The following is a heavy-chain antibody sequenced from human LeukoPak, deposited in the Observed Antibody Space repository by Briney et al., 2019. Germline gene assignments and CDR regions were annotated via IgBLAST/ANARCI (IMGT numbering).Heavy chain of an antibody. Sequence: GGSLRLSCAASGFTFSSYAMSWVRQAPGKGLEWVSAISGSGGSTYYADSVKGRFTISRDNSKNTLYLQMNSLRAEDTAVYYCAKDRMITFGGVIVYPADYCDYWGQGTLVTVSS. V-gene: IGHV3-23*01. CDR1: GFTFSSYA. J-gene: IGHJ4*02. D-gene: IGHD3-16*02. CDR3: AKDRMITFGGVIVYPADYCDY. CDR2: ISGSGGST.